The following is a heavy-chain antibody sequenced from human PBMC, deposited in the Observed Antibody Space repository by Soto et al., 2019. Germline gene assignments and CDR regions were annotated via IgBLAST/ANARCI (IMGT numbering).Heavy chain of an antibody. V-gene: IGHV3-7*01. CDR2: IKEDGSEK. CDR1: GFTFSSYG. CDR3: ARDDGQRTVDY. Sequence: GGSLRLSCAASGFTFSSYGVSWVRQAPGKGLEWVANIKEDGSEKYYVDSLKGRFTISRDNAKNSLYLQMNSLRAEDTAVYYCARDDGQRTVDYWGQGTLVTVSS. J-gene: IGHJ4*02. D-gene: IGHD6-25*01.